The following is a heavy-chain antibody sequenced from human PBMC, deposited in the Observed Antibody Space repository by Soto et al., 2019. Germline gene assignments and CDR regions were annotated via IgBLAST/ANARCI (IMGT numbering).Heavy chain of an antibody. D-gene: IGHD2-2*02. CDR1: GYTFTGYY. Sequence: EASVKVSCKASGYTFTGYYMHWVRQAPGQGLEWMGWINPNSGGTNYAQKFQGRVTMTRDTSISTAYMELSRLRSDDTAVYYCARGPLGYCSSTSCYNSDYWGQGTLVTVSS. V-gene: IGHV1-2*02. CDR2: INPNSGGT. J-gene: IGHJ4*02. CDR3: ARGPLGYCSSTSCYNSDY.